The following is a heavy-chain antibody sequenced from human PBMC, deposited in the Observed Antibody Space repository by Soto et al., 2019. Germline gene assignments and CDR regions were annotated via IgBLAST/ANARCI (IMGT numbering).Heavy chain of an antibody. V-gene: IGHV1-69*13. D-gene: IGHD1-1*01. CDR2: IIPIFGTA. J-gene: IGHJ4*02. CDR1: GVTFSSYA. Sequence: GASVKVSCKASGVTFSSYAISWVRQAPGQGLEWMGGIIPIFGTANYAQKFQGRVTITADESTSTAYMELSSLRSEDTAVYYCARVGRVPWYYFDYWGQGTLVTVSS. CDR3: ARVGRVPWYYFDY.